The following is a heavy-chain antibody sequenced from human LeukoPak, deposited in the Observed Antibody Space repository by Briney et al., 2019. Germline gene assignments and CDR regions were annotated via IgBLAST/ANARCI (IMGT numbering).Heavy chain of an antibody. V-gene: IGHV1-24*01. CDR2: FDPEDGET. Sequence: GASVKVSCKVSGYTLTELSMHWVRQAPGKGLEWMGGFDPEDGETIYAQKFQGRVTMTEDTSTDTAYMELSSLRSEDTAVYYCASDHDDTRSSPYWGQGTLVTVSS. D-gene: IGHD3-22*01. J-gene: IGHJ4*02. CDR1: GYTLTELS. CDR3: ASDHDDTRSSPY.